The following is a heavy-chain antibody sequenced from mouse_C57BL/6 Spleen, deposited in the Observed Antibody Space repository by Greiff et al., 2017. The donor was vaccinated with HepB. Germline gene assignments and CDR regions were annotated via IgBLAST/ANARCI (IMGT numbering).Heavy chain of an antibody. CDR3: TRDLPYFDY. V-gene: IGHV5-9-1*02. CDR2: ISSGGDYI. Sequence: EVKVVESGEGLVKPGGSLKLSCAASGFTFSSYAMSWVRQTPEKRLEWVAYISSGGDYIYYADTVKGRFTISRDNARNTLYLQMSSLKSEDTAMYYCTRDLPYFDYWGQGTTLTVSS. CDR1: GFTFSSYA. J-gene: IGHJ2*01.